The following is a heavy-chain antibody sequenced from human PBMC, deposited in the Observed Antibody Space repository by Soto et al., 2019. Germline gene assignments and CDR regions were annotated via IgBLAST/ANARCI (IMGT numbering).Heavy chain of an antibody. CDR2: FSGTGGNT. Sequence: GSLRLSSGASGFSFSTYAMTWVRQAPEKGLEWVSSFSGTGGNTYYGDSVKCRFTISRDNSKNMIDLHMSIMRAEVTSIYDSGKAAHRYFYDYWGQGTQVTFSS. V-gene: IGHV3-23*02. D-gene: IGHD2-21*01. CDR1: GFSFSTYA. J-gene: IGHJ4*02. CDR3: GKAAHRYFYDY.